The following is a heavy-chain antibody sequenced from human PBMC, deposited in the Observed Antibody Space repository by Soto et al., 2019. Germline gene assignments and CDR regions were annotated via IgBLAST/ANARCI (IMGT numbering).Heavy chain of an antibody. CDR1: GGSISSSNYY. J-gene: IGHJ4*02. CDR2: IYYSGST. V-gene: IGHV4-39*01. D-gene: IGHD3-9*01. Sequence: QLQLQELGPGLVKPSETLSLTCTVSGGSISSSNYYWGWIRQPPGKGLEWIGSIYYSGSTYYNPSRPRGSQTAVDTVNIQLSSKLSSANAADMAVYYCAIYILTGYRFDYRGQGTLVTGSS. CDR3: AIYILTGYRFDY.